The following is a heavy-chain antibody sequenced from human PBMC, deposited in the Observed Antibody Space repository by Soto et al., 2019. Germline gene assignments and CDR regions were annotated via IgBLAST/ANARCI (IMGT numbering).Heavy chain of an antibody. CDR3: AKAGSSWPSAPWYFDL. D-gene: IGHD6-13*01. V-gene: IGHV3-23*01. CDR2: ISGSGGST. J-gene: IGHJ2*01. CDR1: GFTFSSYA. Sequence: GGSLRLSCAASGFTFSSYAMGWVRQAPGKGLEWVSAISGSGGSTYYADSVKGRFTISRDNSKNTLYLQMNSLRAEDTAVYYCAKAGSSWPSAPWYFDLWGRGTLVTAPQ.